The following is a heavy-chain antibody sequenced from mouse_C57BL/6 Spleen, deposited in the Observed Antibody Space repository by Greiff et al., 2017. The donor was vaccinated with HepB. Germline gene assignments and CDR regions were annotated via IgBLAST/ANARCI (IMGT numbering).Heavy chain of an antibody. CDR2: IYPGDGDT. J-gene: IGHJ4*01. V-gene: IGHV1-82*01. D-gene: IGHD2-4*01. Sequence: VQLQQSGPELVKPGASVKISCKASGYAFSSSWMNWVKQRPGKGLEWIGRIYPGDGDTNYNGKFKGKATLTADKSSSTAYMQLSSLTSEDSAVYFCARGGLRDYYAMDYWGQGTSVTVSS. CDR1: GYAFSSSW. CDR3: ARGGLRDYYAMDY.